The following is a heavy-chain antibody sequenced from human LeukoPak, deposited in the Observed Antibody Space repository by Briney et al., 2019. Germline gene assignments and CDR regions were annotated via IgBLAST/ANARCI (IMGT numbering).Heavy chain of an antibody. CDR1: GGTSSSYA. J-gene: IGHJ4*02. D-gene: IGHD6-6*01. V-gene: IGHV1-69*04. CDR2: IIPILGIA. Sequence: ASVKVSCKASGGTSSSYAISWVRQAPGQGLEWMGRIIPILGIANYAQKFQGRVTITADKSTSTAYMELSSLRSEDTAVYYCARDSSSSFSFDYWGQGTLVTVSS. CDR3: ARDSSSSFSFDY.